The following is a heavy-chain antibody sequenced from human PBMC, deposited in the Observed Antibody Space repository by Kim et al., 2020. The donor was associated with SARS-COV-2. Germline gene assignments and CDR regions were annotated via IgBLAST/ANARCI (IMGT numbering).Heavy chain of an antibody. CDR2: ISGSGGST. Sequence: LSLTCAASGFTFSSYAMSWVRQAPGKGLEWVSAISGSGGSTYYADSVKGRFTISRDNSKNTLYLQMNSLRAEDTAVYYCAKFNRDTAMDNYYYYGMDVWGQGTTVTVSS. V-gene: IGHV3-23*01. CDR3: AKFNRDTAMDNYYYYGMDV. CDR1: GFTFSSYA. D-gene: IGHD5-18*01. J-gene: IGHJ6*02.